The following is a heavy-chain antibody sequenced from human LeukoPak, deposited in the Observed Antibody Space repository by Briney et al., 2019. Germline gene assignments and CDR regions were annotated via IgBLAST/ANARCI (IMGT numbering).Heavy chain of an antibody. V-gene: IGHV4-4*07. D-gene: IGHD2-21*02. J-gene: IGHJ5*02. CDR2: IYTSGST. Sequence: PSETLSLTCSVSGGSISSYYWSWIRQPAEKGLEWIGRIYTSGSTKYNPSLKSRVTMSVDTSKNQFSLKLSSVTAADTAVYYCARDRDANWFDPWGQGTLVTVSS. CDR1: GGSISSYY. CDR3: ARDRDANWFDP.